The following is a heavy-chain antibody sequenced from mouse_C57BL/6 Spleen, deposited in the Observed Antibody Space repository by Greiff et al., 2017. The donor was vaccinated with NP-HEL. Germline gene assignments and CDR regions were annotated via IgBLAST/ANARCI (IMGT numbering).Heavy chain of an antibody. J-gene: IGHJ4*01. D-gene: IGHD1-1*02. Sequence: QVQLQQSGPGLVQPSQSLSITCTVSGFSLTSYGVHWVRQSPGKGLEWLGVIWRGGSTDYNVAFMSRLSITKDNSKSHVFFKMNSLQADDTAIYYCAKNRGILSRDYYYAMDYWGQGTSVTVSS. CDR2: IWRGGST. V-gene: IGHV2-5*01. CDR1: GFSLTSYG. CDR3: AKNRGILSRDYYYAMDY.